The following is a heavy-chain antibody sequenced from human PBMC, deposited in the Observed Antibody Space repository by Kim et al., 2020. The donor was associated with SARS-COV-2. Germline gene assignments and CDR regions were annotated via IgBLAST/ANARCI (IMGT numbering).Heavy chain of an antibody. D-gene: IGHD2-2*02. CDR3: ARHSSYCRSTSCYIDY. J-gene: IGHJ4*02. V-gene: IGHV4-39*01. Sequence: SETLSLTCTVSGGSISSSSYYWGWIRQPPGKGLEWIGSIRYSGSTYYDPSLKSRVTISVDTSKNQFSLKLSSVTAADTAVYYCARHSSYCRSTSCYIDYCGQGTLVTVSP. CDR1: GGSISSSSYY. CDR2: IRYSGST.